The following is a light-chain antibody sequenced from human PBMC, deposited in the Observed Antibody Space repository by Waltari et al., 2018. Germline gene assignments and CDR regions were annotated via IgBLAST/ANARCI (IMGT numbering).Light chain of an antibody. CDR1: QGISSA. Sequence: AIQLTQSPSSLSASVGDRVPITCRASQGISSALAWYHQKSGKAPKLLIYDASSLESGVPSRFSGSGSGTDFTLTISSLQPEDFATYYCQQFKSYPITFGQGTRLEIK. V-gene: IGKV1-13*02. CDR3: QQFKSYPIT. CDR2: DAS. J-gene: IGKJ5*01.